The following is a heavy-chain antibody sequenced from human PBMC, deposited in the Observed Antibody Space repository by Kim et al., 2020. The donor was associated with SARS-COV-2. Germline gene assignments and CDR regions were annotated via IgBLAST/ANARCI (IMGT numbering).Heavy chain of an antibody. CDR3: ASSGDEYSSSSFGY. J-gene: IGHJ4*02. V-gene: IGHV1-69*01. D-gene: IGHD6-6*01. Sequence: AQKFQGRVTITADESTSTAYMELSSLRSEDTAVYYCASSGDEYSSSSFGYWGQGTLVTVSS.